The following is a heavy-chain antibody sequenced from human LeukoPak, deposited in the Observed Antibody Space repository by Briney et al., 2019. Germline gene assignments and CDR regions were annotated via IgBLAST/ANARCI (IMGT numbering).Heavy chain of an antibody. V-gene: IGHV3-21*01. CDR2: ISSSSSYI. CDR3: ARDPYSYGTNDALDI. J-gene: IGHJ3*02. CDR1: GFTFSSYS. D-gene: IGHD5-18*01. Sequence: GGSLRLSCAASGFTFSSYSMEWVRQAPGKGLEWVSSISSSSSYIYYADSVKGRFTISRDNAKNSLYLQMNSLRAEDTAVYYCARDPYSYGTNDALDIWGQGTMVTVSS.